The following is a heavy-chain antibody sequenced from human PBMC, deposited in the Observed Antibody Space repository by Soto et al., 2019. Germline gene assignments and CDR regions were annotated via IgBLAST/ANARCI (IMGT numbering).Heavy chain of an antibody. Sequence: ASVKVSCKASGGTFSSYTISWVRQAPGQGLEWMGRIIPILGIANYAQKFQGRVTVTAHKSTSTAYMELSSLRSEDTAVYYCAREPTEDFWSGYYTWFDPLGQGTLVTVSS. CDR1: GGTFSSYT. V-gene: IGHV1-69*04. J-gene: IGHJ5*02. CDR3: AREPTEDFWSGYYTWFDP. D-gene: IGHD3-3*01. CDR2: IIPILGIA.